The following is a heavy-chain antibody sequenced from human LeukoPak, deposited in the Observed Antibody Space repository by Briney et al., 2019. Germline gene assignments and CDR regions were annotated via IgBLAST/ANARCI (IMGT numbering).Heavy chain of an antibody. CDR1: GFTFSSYS. CDR3: ARDRDSGSYSDYYVDY. V-gene: IGHV3-21*01. D-gene: IGHD1-26*01. CDR2: ISSSSSDI. Sequence: GGSLRLSCAPSGFTFSSYSMNWVRQAPGKGLEWVSSISSSSSDIYNADSVKGRFTISRDKAKNSRYRKMNSLGAEDTAGYYCARDRDSGSYSDYYVDYWGQGTLVTVSS. J-gene: IGHJ4*02.